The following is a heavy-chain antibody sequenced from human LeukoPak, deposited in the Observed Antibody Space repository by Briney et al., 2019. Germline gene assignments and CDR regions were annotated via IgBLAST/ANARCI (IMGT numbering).Heavy chain of an antibody. D-gene: IGHD2-21*02. V-gene: IGHV3-9*01. CDR3: AKGRGVTRYFDL. CDR2: ISWNSGSI. Sequence: GGSLRLSCAASGFTFDDYAMHWVRQAPGKGLEWVSGISWNSGSIGYADSVKGRFTISRDNAKNSLYLQMNSLRDEDTALYYCAKGRGVTRYFDLWGRGTLVTVSS. CDR1: GFTFDDYA. J-gene: IGHJ2*01.